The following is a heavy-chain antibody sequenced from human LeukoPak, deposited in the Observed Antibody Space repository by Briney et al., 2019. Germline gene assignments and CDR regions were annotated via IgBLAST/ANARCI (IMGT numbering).Heavy chain of an antibody. D-gene: IGHD2-2*01. J-gene: IGHJ4*02. CDR1: GGSISSGSYF. CDR3: AREDVVEPACDY. CDR2: LYYGGST. V-gene: IGHV4-39*02. Sequence: SETLSLTCTVSGGSISSGSYFWGWIRQPPGKGLEWIGSLYYGGSTYYNPSLKSRVTISVDTSKNQFSLRLSSVTAADTAVYYCAREDVVEPACDYWGQGTLVTVSS.